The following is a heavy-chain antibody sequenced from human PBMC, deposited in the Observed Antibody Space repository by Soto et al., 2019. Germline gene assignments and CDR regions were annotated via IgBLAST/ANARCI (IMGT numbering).Heavy chain of an antibody. CDR1: GGTFSSYT. V-gene: IGHV1-69*02. Sequence: ASVKVSCKASGGTFSSYTISWVRQAPGQGLEWMGRIIPILGIANYAQKFQGRVTITADKSTSTAYMELSSLRSEDTAVYYCARVRCSGGSCYSGAFDIWGQGTMVTVSS. D-gene: IGHD2-15*01. J-gene: IGHJ3*02. CDR3: ARVRCSGGSCYSGAFDI. CDR2: IIPILGIA.